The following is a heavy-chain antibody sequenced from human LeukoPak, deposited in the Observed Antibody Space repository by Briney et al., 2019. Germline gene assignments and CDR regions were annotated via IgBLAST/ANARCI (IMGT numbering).Heavy chain of an antibody. J-gene: IGHJ4*02. V-gene: IGHV3-23*01. CDR1: GFTFRSYA. CDR3: AKQIGYCTTSSCYVLLDY. Sequence: PGGSLRLSCAASGFTFRSYAMSWVRQAPGKGLEWVSVISYNGGRTYYADSVKGRFTISRDNSKNTLYLQMTSLRAEDTAVYYCAKQIGYCTTSSCYVLLDYWGQGSLVTVSS. D-gene: IGHD2-2*03. CDR2: ISYNGGRT.